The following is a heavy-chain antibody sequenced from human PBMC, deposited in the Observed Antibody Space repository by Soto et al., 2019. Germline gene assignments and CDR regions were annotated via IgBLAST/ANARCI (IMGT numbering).Heavy chain of an antibody. D-gene: IGHD2-21*02. V-gene: IGHV3-23*01. CDR2: ISGGGGST. J-gene: IGHJ4*02. Sequence: GGSLRLSCAASGFTFSTYAMSWVRQAPGKGLEWVSAISGGGGSTFYADSMKGRFTISRDNSKNTLSLHMNNLRVEDTAKYYCAKLPPHDCNGSHCTLAGPFDSWGQGTLVTVSS. CDR1: GFTFSTYA. CDR3: AKLPPHDCNGSHCTLAGPFDS.